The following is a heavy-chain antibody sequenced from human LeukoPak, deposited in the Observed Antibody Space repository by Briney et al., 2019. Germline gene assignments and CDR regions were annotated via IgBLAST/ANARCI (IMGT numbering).Heavy chain of an antibody. J-gene: IGHJ5*02. CDR1: GGSISSYY. D-gene: IGHD3-9*01. V-gene: IGHV4-59*01. Sequence: SETLSLTCTVSGGSISSYYLSWIRQPPGKGLEWIGYIYYSGSTNYNPSLKSRVTISVDTSKNQFSLKLSSVTAADTAVYYCATFQSSRYFDRLGWFDPWGQGTLVTVSS. CDR3: ATFQSSRYFDRLGWFDP. CDR2: IYYSGST.